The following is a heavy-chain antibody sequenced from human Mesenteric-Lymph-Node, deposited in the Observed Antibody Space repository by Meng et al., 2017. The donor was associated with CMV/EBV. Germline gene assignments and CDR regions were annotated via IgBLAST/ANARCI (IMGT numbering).Heavy chain of an antibody. Sequence: GGSLRLSCAASGFTFSSYSMNWVRQAPGKGLEWVSSISSSSSYIYYADSVKGRFTISRDNAKNSLYLQMNSLRADDTAVYYCARSRGRAAPPLYGMDVWGQGTTVTVSS. CDR2: ISSSSSYI. D-gene: IGHD2-15*01. CDR1: GFTFSSYS. V-gene: IGHV3-21*01. J-gene: IGHJ6*02. CDR3: ARSRGRAAPPLYGMDV.